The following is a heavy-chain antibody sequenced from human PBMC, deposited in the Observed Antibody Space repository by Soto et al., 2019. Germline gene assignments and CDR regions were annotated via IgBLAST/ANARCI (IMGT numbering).Heavy chain of an antibody. CDR2: IYSSGST. CDR3: ARAYDSNGNHAFDI. V-gene: IGHV4-4*07. D-gene: IGHD3-22*01. Sequence: SETLSLTCTVSGGSISGYFWSWIRQPAGKGLDWIGRIYSSGSTNYNPSLNSRITMSVDTSKNQFSLKLSSVSAADAAVYYCARAYDSNGNHAFDIWGQGTLVTVSS. J-gene: IGHJ3*02. CDR1: GGSISGYF.